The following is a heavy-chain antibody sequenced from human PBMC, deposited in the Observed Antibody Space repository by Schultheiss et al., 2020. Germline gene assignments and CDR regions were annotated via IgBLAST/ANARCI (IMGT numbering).Heavy chain of an antibody. J-gene: IGHJ4*02. D-gene: IGHD1-26*01. CDR3: ARGPWGATYRYFDY. CDR1: GYTFTSYD. V-gene: IGHV1-8*01. Sequence: ASVKVSCKASGYTFTSYDINWVRQATGQGLEWMGWMNPNSGNTGYAQKFQGRVTMTRNTSISTAYMELSSLRSEDTAVYYCARGPWGATYRYFDYWGQGTLVTVSS. CDR2: MNPNSGNT.